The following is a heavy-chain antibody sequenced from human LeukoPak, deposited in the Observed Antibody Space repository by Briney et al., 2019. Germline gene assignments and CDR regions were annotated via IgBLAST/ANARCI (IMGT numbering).Heavy chain of an antibody. D-gene: IGHD3-16*01. J-gene: IGHJ4*02. CDR1: GGSISSGGYS. CDR3: ARGEILFDY. CDR2: IYHSGST. Sequence: SETLSLTCAVSGGSISSGGYSWSWIRQPPGKGLEWIGYIYHSGSTYHNPSLKSRVTISVDRSKNQFSLKLSSVTAADTAVYYCARGEILFDYWGQGTLVTVSS. V-gene: IGHV4-30-2*01.